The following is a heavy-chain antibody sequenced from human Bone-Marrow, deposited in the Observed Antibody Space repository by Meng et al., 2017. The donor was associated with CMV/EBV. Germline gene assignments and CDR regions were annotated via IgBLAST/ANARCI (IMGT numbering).Heavy chain of an antibody. CDR1: GFTFSSYS. CDR3: ARQFGVPTAWFDP. D-gene: IGHD3-3*01. Sequence: GESLKISCAASGFTFSSYSMNWVRQAPGKGLEWVSSISSSSSYIYYADSVKGRFTISRDNAKNSLYLQMNSLRAEDTAVYYCARQFGVPTAWFDPWGQGTLVTVSS. J-gene: IGHJ5*02. V-gene: IGHV3-21*01. CDR2: ISSSSSYI.